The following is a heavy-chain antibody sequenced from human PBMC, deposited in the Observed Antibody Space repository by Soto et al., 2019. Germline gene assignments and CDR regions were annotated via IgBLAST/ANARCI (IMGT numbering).Heavy chain of an antibody. CDR1: GFTFSSYA. CDR3: AKDRVWYYYDSSGYSTDYYYYYGMDV. Sequence: GGSLRLSCAASGFTFSSYAMSWVRQAPGKGLEWVSAISGSGGSTYYADSVKGRFTISRDNSKNTLYLQMNSLRAEDTAVYYCAKDRVWYYYDSSGYSTDYYYYYGMDVWGQGTTVTVSS. V-gene: IGHV3-23*01. D-gene: IGHD3-22*01. CDR2: ISGSGGST. J-gene: IGHJ6*02.